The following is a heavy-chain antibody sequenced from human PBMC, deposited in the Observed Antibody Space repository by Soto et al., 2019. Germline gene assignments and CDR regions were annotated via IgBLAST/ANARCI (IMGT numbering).Heavy chain of an antibody. Sequence: SVKVSCKASGGTFSSYAISWVRQSPGQGLEWMGGIIPIFGTANYAQKFQGRVTITADESTSTAYMELSSLRSEDTAVYYCASDYDSSGYFRRDVWGQGTTVTVSS. V-gene: IGHV1-69*13. CDR3: ASDYDSSGYFRRDV. J-gene: IGHJ6*02. D-gene: IGHD3-22*01. CDR2: IIPIFGTA. CDR1: GGTFSSYA.